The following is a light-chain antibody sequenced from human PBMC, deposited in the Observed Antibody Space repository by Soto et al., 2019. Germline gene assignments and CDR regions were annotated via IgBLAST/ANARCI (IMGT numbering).Light chain of an antibody. Sequence: EIVLTQSPGTLYLSPGEIATLSCRASQSIDTYLAWYQQKPGQAPRLLIYDTSKRATGIPARFSGSGSGTDFTHTISSIEPEDCAVYYCQRRTTWPALSFGVGTRVEL. J-gene: IGKJ4*01. CDR3: QRRTTWPALS. V-gene: IGKV3-11*01. CDR2: DTS. CDR1: QSIDTY.